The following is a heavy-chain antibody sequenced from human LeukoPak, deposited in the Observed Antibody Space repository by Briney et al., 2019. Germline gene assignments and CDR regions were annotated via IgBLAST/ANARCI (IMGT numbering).Heavy chain of an antibody. D-gene: IGHD3-9*01. V-gene: IGHV3-15*01. Sequence: VGSLRLSCAASGFTFSNAWMSWVRQAPGKGLEWVGRIKSKTDGGTTDYAAPVKGRFTISRDDSKNTLYLQVNSLKTEDTAVYYCTAVGSDWLFAGGYDYWGQGTLVTVSS. CDR2: IKSKTDGGTT. CDR1: GFTFSNAW. J-gene: IGHJ4*02. CDR3: TAVGSDWLFAGGYDY.